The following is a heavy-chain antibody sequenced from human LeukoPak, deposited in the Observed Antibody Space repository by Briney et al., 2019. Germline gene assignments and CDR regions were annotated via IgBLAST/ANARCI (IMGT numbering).Heavy chain of an antibody. J-gene: IGHJ4*02. CDR2: IKQDGSEK. CDR1: GFTFSSYW. Sequence: PGGSLRLSCAASGFTFSSYWMSWVRQAPGKGLEWVANIKQDGSEKYYVDSVKGRFTISRDSAKNSLYLQMNSLRAEDTAVYYCARDLLPITYCGGDCYHSDYWGQGTLVTVSS. V-gene: IGHV3-7*01. D-gene: IGHD2-21*02. CDR3: ARDLLPITYCGGDCYHSDY.